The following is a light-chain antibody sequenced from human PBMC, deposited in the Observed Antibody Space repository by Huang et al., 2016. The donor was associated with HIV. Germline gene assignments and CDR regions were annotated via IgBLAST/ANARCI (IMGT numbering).Light chain of an antibody. CDR2: DAS. CDR3: QQRSNWRT. Sequence: DIVLTQSPATLSLSPGERATLSCRASQRVSTDLAWYQQKPGQAPRLLISDASTRATGIPARFSGSGSGTDFTLTISSLEPEDFAVYYCQQRSNWRTFGQGTKVEIK. V-gene: IGKV3-11*01. CDR1: QRVSTD. J-gene: IGKJ1*01.